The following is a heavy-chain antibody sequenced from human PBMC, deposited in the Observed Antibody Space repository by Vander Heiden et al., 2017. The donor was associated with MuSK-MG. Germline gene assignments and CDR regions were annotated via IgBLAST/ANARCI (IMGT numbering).Heavy chain of an antibody. CDR2: FSYSGRT. V-gene: IGHV4-39*01. D-gene: IGHD3-22*01. CDR3: ARQWDYDNGGHYYFES. CDR1: GGSIRSSSYH. J-gene: IGHJ4*02. Sequence: QLQLQESGPALVKPSETLSLTCTVSGGSIRSSSYHSGWTRQSPGKGLEWIGCFSYSGRTYYNPPLKSRVTISVDTSKNQFSLKLSSVTAADTAVYYCARQWDYDNGGHYYFESWGQGTLVSVSS.